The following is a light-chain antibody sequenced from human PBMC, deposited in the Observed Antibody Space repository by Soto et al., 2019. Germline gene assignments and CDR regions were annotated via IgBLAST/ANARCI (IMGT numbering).Light chain of an antibody. CDR1: QSVSSN. J-gene: IGKJ1*01. CDR2: DAS. V-gene: IGKV3-20*01. CDR3: QQYSSSLWT. Sequence: EKVMTQSPATLSVSPGERATLSCRASQSVSSNLAWYQQKPGQAPRLLIYDASTRATGIPDRFSGSGSGTDFTLTISRLEPEDFALYYCQQYSSSLWTFGQGTKVEIK.